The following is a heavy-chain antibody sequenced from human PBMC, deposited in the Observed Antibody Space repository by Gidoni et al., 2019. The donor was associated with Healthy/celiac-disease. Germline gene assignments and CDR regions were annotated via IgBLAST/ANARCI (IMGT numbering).Heavy chain of an antibody. CDR2: ISGSGGST. CDR1: GFTFSIYA. CDR3: AKGYSGWYYAIDY. V-gene: IGHV3-23*01. J-gene: IGHJ4*02. D-gene: IGHD6-19*01. Sequence: EVQLLESGGGLVQPGGSLRLPCAASGFTFSIYAMSWVRQAQGKGLEWFSAISGSGGSTYYADSVKGRFTISRDNSKNTLYLLMNSLRAEDTAVYYCAKGYSGWYYAIDYWGQGTLVTVSS.